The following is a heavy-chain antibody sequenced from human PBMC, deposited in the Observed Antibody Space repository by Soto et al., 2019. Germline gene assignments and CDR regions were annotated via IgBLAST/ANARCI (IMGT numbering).Heavy chain of an antibody. Sequence: QVQLVQSGAEVKQPGASVKVSCKASGYTFTSYAVHWVRQAPGQRLEWMGWINAGNGNTKYSQKFQGRVTITRDTSASTAYMELSSLRSEDTAVYYCARGGMVSYIDYWGQGTLVTVSS. J-gene: IGHJ4*02. V-gene: IGHV1-3*01. D-gene: IGHD1-26*01. CDR2: INAGNGNT. CDR3: ARGGMVSYIDY. CDR1: GYTFTSYA.